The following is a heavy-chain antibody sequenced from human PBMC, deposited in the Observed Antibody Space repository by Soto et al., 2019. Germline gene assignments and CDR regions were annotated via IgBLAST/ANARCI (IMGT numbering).Heavy chain of an antibody. V-gene: IGHV4-59*02. J-gene: IGHJ4*02. Sequence: SETLSLTCTVFGDSVSSYYWSWIRQPPGKGLEWIGYIYYSGSTNYNPSLKSRVTISVDTSKNQFSLKLSSVTAADTAVYYCARSHDILTGFSSPHFDYWGQGTLVTVS. CDR1: GDSVSSYY. CDR3: ARSHDILTGFSSPHFDY. CDR2: IYYSGST. D-gene: IGHD3-9*01.